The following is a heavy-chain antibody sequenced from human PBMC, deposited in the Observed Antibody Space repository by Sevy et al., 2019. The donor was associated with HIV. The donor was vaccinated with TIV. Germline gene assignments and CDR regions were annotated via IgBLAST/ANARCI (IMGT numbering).Heavy chain of an antibody. J-gene: IGHJ4*02. CDR1: GFTFSSYA. CDR3: AKSRYITMLQGVNVYFDY. V-gene: IGHV3-23*01. D-gene: IGHD3-10*01. CDR2: IGGSGVNT. Sequence: GGSLRLSCAASGFTFSSYAISWVRQAPGKGLEWVSVIGGSGVNTDYADAVKGRFTISRDNSKNTLYLQMNNLRAEDTAVYFCAKSRYITMLQGVNVYFDYWGQGTLVTVSS.